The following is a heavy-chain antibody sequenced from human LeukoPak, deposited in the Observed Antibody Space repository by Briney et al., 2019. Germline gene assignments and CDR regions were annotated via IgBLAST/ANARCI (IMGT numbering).Heavy chain of an antibody. CDR1: GGSISSYY. CDR2: IYYSGTT. J-gene: IGHJ4*02. Sequence: PSETLSLTCTVSGGSISSYYWSWIRQPPGKGLEWIGYIYYSGTTNYNPSLKSQVTISVDTSKNQFSLKLSSVTAADTAVYYCARATDYDILTGSYFDYWGQGTLVTVSS. V-gene: IGHV4-59*01. CDR3: ARATDYDILTGSYFDY. D-gene: IGHD3-9*01.